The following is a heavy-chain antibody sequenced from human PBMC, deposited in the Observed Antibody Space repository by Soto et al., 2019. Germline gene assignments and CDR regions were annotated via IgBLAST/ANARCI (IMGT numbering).Heavy chain of an antibody. J-gene: IGHJ2*01. CDR3: ARSGIARTRNWYFDL. CDR2: IYYSENT. V-gene: IGHV4-61*01. Sequence: QVQLQESGPGLVKPSETLSLTCTVSSGSVSSGSYYWSWIRQPPGKGLEWIGYIYYSENTNYNPSLKSRVTMSVDTSKNQFSLKLRSVTAADTAVYYCARSGIARTRNWYFDLWGRGTLVTVSS. CDR1: SGSVSSGSYY. D-gene: IGHD6-13*01.